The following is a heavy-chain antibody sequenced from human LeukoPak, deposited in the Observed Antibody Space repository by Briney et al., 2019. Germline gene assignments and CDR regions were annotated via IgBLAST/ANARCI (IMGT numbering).Heavy chain of an antibody. J-gene: IGHJ3*02. Sequence: GSLRLSCAASGFTVSSNYMSWVRQAPGKGLEWVSVIYSGGSTYYADSVKGRFTISRDNSKNTLYLQMNSLRAEDTAVYYCARVGYSSGWYSNAFDIWGQGTMLTVSS. CDR3: ARVGYSSGWYSNAFDI. D-gene: IGHD6-19*01. CDR2: IYSGGST. CDR1: GFTVSSNY. V-gene: IGHV3-66*01.